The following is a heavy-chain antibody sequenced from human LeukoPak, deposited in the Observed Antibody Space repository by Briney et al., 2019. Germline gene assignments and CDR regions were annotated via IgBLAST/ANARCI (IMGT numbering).Heavy chain of an antibody. J-gene: IGHJ4*02. D-gene: IGHD2-2*01. V-gene: IGHV3-23*01. CDR2: ISGSGGST. Sequence: PGGSLRLSCAASGFTFSSDAMSWVRQAPGKGLEWVSAISGSGGSTYYADSVKGRFTISRDNSKNTLYLQMNSLRAEDTAVYYCAKDRYCSSTSCSCHDYWGQGTLVTVSS. CDR3: AKDRYCSSTSCSCHDY. CDR1: GFTFSSDA.